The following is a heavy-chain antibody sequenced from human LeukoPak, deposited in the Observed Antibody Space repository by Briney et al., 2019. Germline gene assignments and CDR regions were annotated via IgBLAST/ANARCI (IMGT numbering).Heavy chain of an antibody. V-gene: IGHV3-64*04. CDR3: AKEWRINGTREKWFHP. CDR1: GFTFSSYA. D-gene: IGHD1-20*01. J-gene: IGHJ5*02. Sequence: GGSLRLSCSASGFTFSSYAMHWVRQAPGKGLEYVSAISSNGGSTYYADSVKGRFTISRDNSKNTVFLEMNSLRVEDTAVYYCAKEWRINGTREKWFHPWGQGTLVTVSS. CDR2: ISSNGGST.